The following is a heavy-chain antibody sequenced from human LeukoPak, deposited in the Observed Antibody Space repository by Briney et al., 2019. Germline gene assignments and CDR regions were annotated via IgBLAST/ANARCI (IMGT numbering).Heavy chain of an antibody. CDR3: ARDWREGEYVGATDNYYFDY. J-gene: IGHJ4*02. V-gene: IGHV1-46*01. CDR2: INPSGGST. D-gene: IGHD1-26*01. Sequence: VASVKVSCKASGYTFTSYYMHWVRQAPGQGLEWMGIINPSGGSTNYAQKFQGRVTMTRDTSTSTVYMELSSLRSEDTAVYYCARDWREGEYVGATDNYYFDYWGQGTLVTVSS. CDR1: GYTFTSYY.